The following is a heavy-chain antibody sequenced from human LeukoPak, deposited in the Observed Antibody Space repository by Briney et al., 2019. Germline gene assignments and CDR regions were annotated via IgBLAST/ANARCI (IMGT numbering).Heavy chain of an antibody. CDR1: QSTFNGYV. Sequence: GGSLRLSCAASQSTFNGYVMTWVRQAPGKGLEWVSGISGIGGSTYYADSVKGRFTISRDNSKNTRYLRMKSLRAEDTAVYYCAKVGAGPGSYTHFDYWGQGTLVTVSS. CDR2: ISGIGGST. V-gene: IGHV3-23*01. D-gene: IGHD3-10*01. CDR3: AKVGAGPGSYTHFDY. J-gene: IGHJ4*02.